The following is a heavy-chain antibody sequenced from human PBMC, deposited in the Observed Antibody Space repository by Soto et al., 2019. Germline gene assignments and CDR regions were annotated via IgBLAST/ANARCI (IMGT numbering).Heavy chain of an antibody. CDR1: GYSCTSYW. J-gene: IGHJ4*02. Sequence: PGESLKISCKGSGYSCTSYWIGWVRQLPGKGLEWMGIIYPGDSDTRYSPSFQGQVTISADKSISTAYLQGSSLKASDTAMYYCARGSGYDLSCGGYCGSSDFDYWGQGTLVTVSS. D-gene: IGHD5-12*01. CDR2: IYPGDSDT. V-gene: IGHV5-51*01. CDR3: ARGSGYDLSCGGYCGSSDFDY.